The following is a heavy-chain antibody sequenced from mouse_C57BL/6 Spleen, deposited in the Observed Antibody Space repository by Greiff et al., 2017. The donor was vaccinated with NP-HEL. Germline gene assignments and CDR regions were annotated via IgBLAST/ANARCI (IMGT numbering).Heavy chain of an antibody. CDR3: ARDGDYASYAMDY. CDR2: INYDGSST. D-gene: IGHD2-13*01. V-gene: IGHV5-16*01. J-gene: IGHJ4*01. CDR1: GFTFSDYY. Sequence: EVMLVESEGGLVQPGSSMKLSCTASGFTFSDYYMAWVRQVPEKGLEWVANINYDGSSTYYLDSLKSRFIISRDNAKNILYLQMSSLKSEDTATYYCARDGDYASYAMDYWGQGTSVTVSS.